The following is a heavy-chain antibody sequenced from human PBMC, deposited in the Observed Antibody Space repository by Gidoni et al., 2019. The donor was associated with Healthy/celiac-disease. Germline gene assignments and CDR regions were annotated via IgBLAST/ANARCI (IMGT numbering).Heavy chain of an antibody. Sequence: QVQLVESGGGVVQPGRSLRLSCAASGFTFSSYGMHWVRQAPGKGLEWVAVIWYDGSNKYYADSVKGRFTISRDNSKNTLYLQMNSLRAEDTAVYYCARDAMRAGMDVWGQGTTVTVSS. CDR1: GFTFSSYG. V-gene: IGHV3-33*01. J-gene: IGHJ6*02. CDR2: IWYDGSNK. CDR3: ARDAMRAGMDV.